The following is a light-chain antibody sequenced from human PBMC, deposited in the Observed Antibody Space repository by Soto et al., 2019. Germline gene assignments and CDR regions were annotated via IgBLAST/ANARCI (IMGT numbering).Light chain of an antibody. Sequence: QSALTRPASVSGSPGQSITISCTGTSSDVGGYNYVSWYQQHPGKAPKVMIYDVSNRPSGVSNRFSGSKSGNTASLTISGLQTEDEADYYCSSYTSSSTRVFGTGTKVTVL. J-gene: IGLJ1*01. CDR2: DVS. CDR1: SSDVGGYNY. V-gene: IGLV2-14*01. CDR3: SSYTSSSTRV.